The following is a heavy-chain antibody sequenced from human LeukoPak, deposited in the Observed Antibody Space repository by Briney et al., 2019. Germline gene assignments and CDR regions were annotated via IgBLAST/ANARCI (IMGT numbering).Heavy chain of an antibody. CDR1: GGSISSYY. CDR2: IYTSGST. CDR3: ASSQWLASYYYYGMDV. V-gene: IGHV4-4*07. J-gene: IGHJ6*02. Sequence: TETLSLTCTVSGGSISSYYWSWIRQPAGKGLEWIGRIYTSGSTNYNPSLKSRVTMSVDTSKNQFSLKLSSVTAADTAVYYCASSQWLASYYYYGMDVWGQGTTVTVSS. D-gene: IGHD5-12*01.